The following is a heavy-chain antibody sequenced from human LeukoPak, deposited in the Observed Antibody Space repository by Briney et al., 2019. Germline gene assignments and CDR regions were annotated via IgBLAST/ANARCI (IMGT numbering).Heavy chain of an antibody. CDR1: GGSFSGYY. D-gene: IGHD2-2*01. Sequence: PSETLSLTCAVYGGSFSGYYWTWIRRPPGKGLEWIGEINHSGSTNHNPSLKSRVTISVDTSKNQFSLKLSSVTAADAAVYYCARANCSSTSCYSGSLIDSWGQGTLVTVSS. CDR3: ARANCSSTSCYSGSLIDS. J-gene: IGHJ4*02. V-gene: IGHV4-34*01. CDR2: INHSGST.